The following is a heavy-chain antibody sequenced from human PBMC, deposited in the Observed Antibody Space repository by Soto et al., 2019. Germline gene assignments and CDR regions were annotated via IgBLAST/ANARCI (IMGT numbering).Heavy chain of an antibody. CDR2: TYYRSKWYN. D-gene: IGHD2-15*01. Sequence: SQTLSLTCAISGDSVSSNSAAWNWIRQSPSRGLEWLGRTYYRSKWYNDYAVSVKSRITINPDTSKNQFSLQLNSVTPEDTAVYYCARGMGHCSGGSCAYGMDVWGQGTTVTV. V-gene: IGHV6-1*01. CDR1: GDSVSSNSAA. J-gene: IGHJ6*02. CDR3: ARGMGHCSGGSCAYGMDV.